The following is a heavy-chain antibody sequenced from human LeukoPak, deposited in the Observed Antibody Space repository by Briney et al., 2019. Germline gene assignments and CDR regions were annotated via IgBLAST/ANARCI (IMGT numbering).Heavy chain of an antibody. CDR2: IKQDGSEK. D-gene: IGHD3-22*01. Sequence: PGGSLRLSCAASGFTFSSYWRNWVRQAPGKGMEWVANIKQDGSEKFYVDSVKGRFTISSNNAKNSLYLQRNITRAEDQAEYCFACVVNPGYWGQGTLVTVSS. CDR3: ACVVNPGY. V-gene: IGHV3-7*01. J-gene: IGHJ4*02. CDR1: GFTFSSYW.